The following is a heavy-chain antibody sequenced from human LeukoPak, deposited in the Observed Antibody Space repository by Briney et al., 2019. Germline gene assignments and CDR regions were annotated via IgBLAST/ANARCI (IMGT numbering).Heavy chain of an antibody. Sequence: PGGSLRLSCAASGLTISSSGVSWVRQAPGKGLEWVAVVSYDGSNKYYADSVKGRFTFSRDNSKTTLHLQMNSLRAEDTAVYYCARGYYGSGSYVGFDIWGQGTMVTVSS. J-gene: IGHJ3*02. CDR1: GLTISSSG. CDR3: ARGYYGSGSYVGFDI. D-gene: IGHD3-10*01. CDR2: VSYDGSNK. V-gene: IGHV3-30*03.